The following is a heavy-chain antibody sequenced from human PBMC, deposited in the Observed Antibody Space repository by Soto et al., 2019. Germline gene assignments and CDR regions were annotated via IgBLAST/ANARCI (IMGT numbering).Heavy chain of an antibody. Sequence: ASVKVSCKASGGTFSSYAISWVRQAPGQGLEWMGGIIPIFGTANYAQKFQGRVTITADESTSTAYMELSSLRSEDTAVYYCARGPNYSSGWYVSWGQGTLVTVSS. CDR1: GGTFSSYA. CDR2: IIPIFGTA. J-gene: IGHJ4*02. D-gene: IGHD6-19*01. CDR3: ARGPNYSSGWYVS. V-gene: IGHV1-69*13.